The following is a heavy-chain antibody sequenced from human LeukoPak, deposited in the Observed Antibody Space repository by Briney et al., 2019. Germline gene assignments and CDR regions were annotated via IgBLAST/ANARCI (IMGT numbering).Heavy chain of an antibody. CDR1: GFTFSSYE. Sequence: GGSLRLSCAASGFTFSSYEMNWVRQAPGKGLEWVSYISSSGSTIYYADSVKGRFTISRDNAKNSLYLQMNSLRAEDTAVYYCARDTAAASISDAFDIWGQGTMVTVSS. CDR3: ARDTAAASISDAFDI. J-gene: IGHJ3*02. V-gene: IGHV3-48*03. CDR2: ISSSGSTI. D-gene: IGHD6-13*01.